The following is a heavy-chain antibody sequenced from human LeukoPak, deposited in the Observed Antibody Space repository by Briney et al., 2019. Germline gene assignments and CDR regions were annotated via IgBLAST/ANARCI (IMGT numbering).Heavy chain of an antibody. D-gene: IGHD2-2*01. CDR1: GFTFSSYW. Sequence: GGSLRLSCAASGFTFSSYWMSWVRQAPGKGLEWVANIKQDGSEKYYVDSVKGRFTISRDNAKNSLYLQMNSLRAEDTAVYYCARDPLYYSSSSSPWEPLDYWGQGTLVTVSS. CDR2: IKQDGSEK. CDR3: ARDPLYYSSSSSPWEPLDY. J-gene: IGHJ4*02. V-gene: IGHV3-7*05.